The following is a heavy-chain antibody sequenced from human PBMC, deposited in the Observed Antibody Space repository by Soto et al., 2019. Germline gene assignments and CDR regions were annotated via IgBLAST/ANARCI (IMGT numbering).Heavy chain of an antibody. CDR1: GGTFSSYA. V-gene: IGHV1-69*06. CDR3: ARDVGDYYDSSGSYYGSTFYLDY. CDR2: LIPIFGTA. Sequence: ASVQVSFKASGGTFSSYAISLVRQAPGQGLEWTRGLIPIFGTANYAQKFQGRVTITADKSTSTAYMELSSLRSEDTAVYYCARDVGDYYDSSGSYYGSTFYLDYWGQGTLVTVSS. J-gene: IGHJ4*02. D-gene: IGHD3-22*01.